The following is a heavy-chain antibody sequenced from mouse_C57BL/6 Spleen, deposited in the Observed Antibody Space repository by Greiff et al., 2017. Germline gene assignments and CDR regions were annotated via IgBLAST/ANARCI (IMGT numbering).Heavy chain of an antibody. D-gene: IGHD1-1*01. CDR1: GYSFTGYY. Sequence: EVKLVESGPELVKPGASVKISCKASGYSFTGYYMNWVKQSPEKSLEWIGEINPSTGGTTYNQKFKAKATLTVDKSSSTAYMQLKSLTSEDSAVYDCARKDYGSSGAWFAYWGQGTLVTVSA. CDR3: ARKDYGSSGAWFAY. CDR2: INPSTGGT. V-gene: IGHV1-42*01. J-gene: IGHJ3*01.